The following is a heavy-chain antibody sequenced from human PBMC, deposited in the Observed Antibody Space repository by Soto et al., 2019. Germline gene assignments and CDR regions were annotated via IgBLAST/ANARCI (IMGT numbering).Heavy chain of an antibody. CDR3: VKGAWLDY. CDR2: IRGVAGST. J-gene: IGHJ4*02. Sequence: VRLSCAASGFALSAIDMTWVRQAPGKGLEWVSLIRGVAGSTHYADSVKGRFTISKDNSENMLYLEMNSLRGDDTAVYFCVKGAWLDYWGQGNMVTVSS. V-gene: IGHV3-23*01. CDR1: GFALSAID.